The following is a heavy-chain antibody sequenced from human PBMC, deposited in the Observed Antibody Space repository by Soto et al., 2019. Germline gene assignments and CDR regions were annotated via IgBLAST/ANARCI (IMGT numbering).Heavy chain of an antibody. V-gene: IGHV3-53*01. J-gene: IGHJ4*02. D-gene: IGHD2-15*01. CDR2: SYSSGGT. Sequence: GGSLRLSCAVSGFILDKYTMGWVRQAPGKGLEWVAESYSSGGTEYSDSVKGRFAIFRDNSKSMLFLQMNSLRVEDTALYYCARDREPDGIWTFDSWGQGTLVTVSS. CDR1: GFILDKYT. CDR3: ARDREPDGIWTFDS.